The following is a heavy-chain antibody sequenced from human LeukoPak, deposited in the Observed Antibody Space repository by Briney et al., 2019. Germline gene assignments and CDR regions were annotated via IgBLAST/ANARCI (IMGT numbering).Heavy chain of an antibody. CDR3: ARITIFGVVILDY. J-gene: IGHJ4*02. Sequence: PSETLSLTCAVYGGSFSGYYWSWIRQPPGKGLEWIGEINHSGSTNYNPSLKSRVTISVDTSKNQFSLKLSSVTAADTAVYYCARITIFGVVILDYWGQGTLVTVSS. D-gene: IGHD3-3*01. V-gene: IGHV4-34*01. CDR2: INHSGST. CDR1: GGSFSGYY.